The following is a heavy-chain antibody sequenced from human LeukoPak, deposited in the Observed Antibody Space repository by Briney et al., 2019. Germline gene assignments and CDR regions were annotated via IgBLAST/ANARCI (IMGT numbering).Heavy chain of an antibody. CDR3: ASSRPYYYDSSGYRLDWFDP. CDR1: GYTFTSYA. CDR2: INAGNGNT. Sequence: ASVKVSCKASGYTFTSYAMHWVRQAPGQRLEWMGWINAGNGNTKYSQEFQGRVTITRDTSASTAYMELSSLRSEDTAVYYCASSRPYYYDSSGYRLDWFDPWGQGTLVTVSS. D-gene: IGHD3-22*01. J-gene: IGHJ5*02. V-gene: IGHV1-3*03.